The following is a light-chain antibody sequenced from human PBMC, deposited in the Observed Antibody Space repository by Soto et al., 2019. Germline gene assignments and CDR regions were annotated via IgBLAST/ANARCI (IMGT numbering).Light chain of an antibody. CDR2: TTS. Sequence: DIQMTQSPSSVSASVGDRVTITCRASQGISSWLAWYQVKPGKAPKLLIYTTSSLQHGVPSRFSGSGSGTDFTLPISSLQPEDFATYYCQQAFSFPLTFGGGTKVEMK. CDR3: QQAFSFPLT. J-gene: IGKJ4*01. CDR1: QGISSW. V-gene: IGKV1-12*01.